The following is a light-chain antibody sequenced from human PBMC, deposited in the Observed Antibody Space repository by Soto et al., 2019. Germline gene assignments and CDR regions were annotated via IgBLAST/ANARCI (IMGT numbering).Light chain of an antibody. CDR2: LAS. V-gene: IGKV2-28*01. CDR3: MQALQTPYT. Sequence: DVVLTQSPLSLPVTPGEPASISCRSNQSLLHSLGYNYLDWYLQKPGQPPQLLIYLASDRASGVPDKFIGSGSGTDFTLTITSVQADDVGMYYCMQALQTPYTFGGGTRVEIK. CDR1: QSLLHSLGYNY. J-gene: IGKJ4*01.